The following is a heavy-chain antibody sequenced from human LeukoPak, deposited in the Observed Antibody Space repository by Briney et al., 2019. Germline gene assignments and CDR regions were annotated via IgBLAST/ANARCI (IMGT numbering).Heavy chain of an antibody. CDR3: TRRNDILAGYGFDY. D-gene: IGHD3-9*01. Sequence: GGSLTLSCVASGFTFSGSAMHWVRQASGKGLECVGRIRSKATDYATAYAASVKGRFTISRDDSKNTAYLQMNSLKTEDTAVYYCTRRNDILAGYGFDYWGQGTLVTVSS. CDR2: IRSKATDYAT. V-gene: IGHV3-73*01. CDR1: GFTFSGSA. J-gene: IGHJ4*02.